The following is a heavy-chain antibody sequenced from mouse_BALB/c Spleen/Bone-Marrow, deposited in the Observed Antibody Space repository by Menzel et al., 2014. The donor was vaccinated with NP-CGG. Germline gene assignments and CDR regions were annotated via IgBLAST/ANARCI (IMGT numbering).Heavy chain of an antibody. V-gene: IGHV3-2*02. CDR1: GYSITSDYA. J-gene: IGHJ1*01. CDR3: ARDYYGSSSYWYFDV. Sequence: EVQLVESGPGLVKPSQSLSLTCTVTGYSITSDYAWNWIRQFPGNKLEWMGYISYSGSTSFNPSLKSRISITRDTSKNQFFLQLNSVTTEDTATYYCARDYYGSSSYWYFDVWDAGTMVTISS. CDR2: ISYSGST. D-gene: IGHD1-1*01.